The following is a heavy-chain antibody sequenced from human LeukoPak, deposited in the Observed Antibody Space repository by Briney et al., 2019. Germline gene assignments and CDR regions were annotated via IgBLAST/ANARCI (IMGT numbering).Heavy chain of an antibody. CDR3: AKGDGYNPS. D-gene: IGHD5-24*01. J-gene: IGHJ5*02. Sequence: SETLSLTCTVSGGSMSGLHWSWIRQPPGKGLEWIGYIGYKGNTNYNPSLKSRVSISIETSKNQFSLNLRSMTAADTARYYCAKGDGYNPSWGQGTLVTVSS. V-gene: IGHV4-59*11. CDR2: IGYKGNT. CDR1: GGSMSGLH.